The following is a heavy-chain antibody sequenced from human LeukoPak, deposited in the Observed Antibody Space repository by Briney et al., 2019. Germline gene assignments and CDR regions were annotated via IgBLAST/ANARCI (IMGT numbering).Heavy chain of an antibody. D-gene: IGHD3-22*01. Sequence: SETLSLTCTVPGGSISNYDWSWIRQSAGKGLEWIGRIYTSGSTNYNPSLKSRVSMSVDTSKNQFSLRLRSVTAADTAVYYCARESGYYYDTSGYTFDYWGRGILVSVSS. CDR1: GGSISNYD. J-gene: IGHJ4*02. V-gene: IGHV4-4*07. CDR2: IYTSGST. CDR3: ARESGYYYDTSGYTFDY.